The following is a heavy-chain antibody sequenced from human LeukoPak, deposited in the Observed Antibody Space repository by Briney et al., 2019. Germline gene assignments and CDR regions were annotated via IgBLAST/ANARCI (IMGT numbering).Heavy chain of an antibody. J-gene: IGHJ4*02. CDR1: GFTFSSYG. D-gene: IGHD1-26*01. V-gene: IGHV3-30*03. CDR3: VRKIGSPPSPGRFDY. Sequence: TGGSLRLSCAASGFTFSSYGMHWVRQAPGKGLEWVTFISYDGNNRKYADSVAGRFIISRDNSKNTLYLEMNSVRPEDTALYYCVRKIGSPPSPGRFDYWGQGTLVTVSS. CDR2: ISYDGNNR.